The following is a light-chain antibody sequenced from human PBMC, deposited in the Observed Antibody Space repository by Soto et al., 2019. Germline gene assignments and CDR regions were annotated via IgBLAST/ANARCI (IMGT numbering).Light chain of an antibody. J-gene: IGKJ1*01. CDR2: ATS. V-gene: IGKV1-6*01. Sequence: IQMTQSPSTLSGSVGDRVTITCRASQGIRGDLGWYQQKPGKAPKLLISATSTLQSGVPSRFSGRGSGTNFTLTISSLQPEDFATYYCIQDFISPLTVGQGTKVDIK. CDR3: IQDFISPLT. CDR1: QGIRGD.